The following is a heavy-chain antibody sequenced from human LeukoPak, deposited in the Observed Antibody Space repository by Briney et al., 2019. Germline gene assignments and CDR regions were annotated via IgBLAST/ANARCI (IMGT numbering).Heavy chain of an antibody. CDR1: GFTFSSYA. J-gene: IGHJ4*02. CDR3: AKGKYSQGFIVVVPAATSGCFDY. Sequence: GGSLRLSCAASGFTFSSYAMSWVRQAPGKGLEWVSAISGSGGSTYYADSVKGRFTISRDNSKNTLYLQMNGLRAEDTAVYYCAKGKYSQGFIVVVPAATSGCFDYWGQGTLVTVSS. V-gene: IGHV3-23*01. CDR2: ISGSGGST. D-gene: IGHD2-2*01.